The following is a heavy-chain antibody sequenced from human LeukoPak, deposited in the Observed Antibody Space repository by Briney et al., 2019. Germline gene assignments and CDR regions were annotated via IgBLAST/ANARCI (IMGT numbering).Heavy chain of an antibody. CDR2: ISAYNGNT. Sequence: GASVKVSCKASGYTFTSYGISWVRQAPGQGREWMGWISAYNGNTNYAQKLQGRVTMTTDTSTSTAYMELRSLRSDDMAVYYRATDSGSWRRVEYWGQGTLVTVSS. CDR3: ATDSGSWRRVEY. D-gene: IGHD1-26*01. J-gene: IGHJ4*02. CDR1: GYTFTSYG. V-gene: IGHV1-18*03.